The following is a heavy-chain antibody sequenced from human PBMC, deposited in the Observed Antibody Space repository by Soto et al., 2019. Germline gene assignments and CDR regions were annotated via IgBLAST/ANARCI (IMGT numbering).Heavy chain of an antibody. V-gene: IGHV3-48*02. CDR3: ARTNYYDSSGYGRPSLDY. J-gene: IGHJ4*02. D-gene: IGHD3-22*01. CDR2: ISSSSSTI. Sequence: GGSLRLSCAASGFTFSSYSMNWVRQAPGKGLEWVSYISSSSSTIYYADSVKGRFTISRDNAKNSLYLQMHSLRDEDTAVYYCARTNYYDSSGYGRPSLDYWGQGTLVTVSS. CDR1: GFTFSSYS.